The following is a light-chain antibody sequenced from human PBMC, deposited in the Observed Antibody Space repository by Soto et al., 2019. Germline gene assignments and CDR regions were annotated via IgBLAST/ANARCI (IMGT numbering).Light chain of an antibody. V-gene: IGKV3-11*01. Sequence: EIVLTQSPATLPLSPGERATLSCRASQSVSSYLAWYQQKPGQSPRLLIYDASNRATGIPARFSGSGSGTDFTLTISSLEPEDFAVYYCQQRSNWPYTFGQGIKLEIK. CDR2: DAS. J-gene: IGKJ2*01. CDR3: QQRSNWPYT. CDR1: QSVSSY.